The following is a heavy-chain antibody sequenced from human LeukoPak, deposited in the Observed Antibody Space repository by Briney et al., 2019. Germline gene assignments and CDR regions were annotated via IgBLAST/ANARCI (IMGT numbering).Heavy chain of an antibody. CDR2: ISSSSSYI. V-gene: IGHV3-21*01. D-gene: IGHD1-26*01. J-gene: IGHJ3*02. Sequence: GGSLRLSCAASGFTFSSYSMNWVRQAPGKGLEWVSSISSSSSYIYYADSVKGRFTISRDNAKNSLYLQMNSLRAEDTAVYYCARPMQAGDTRIAFDIWGQGTMVTVSS. CDR3: ARPMQAGDTRIAFDI. CDR1: GFTFSSYS.